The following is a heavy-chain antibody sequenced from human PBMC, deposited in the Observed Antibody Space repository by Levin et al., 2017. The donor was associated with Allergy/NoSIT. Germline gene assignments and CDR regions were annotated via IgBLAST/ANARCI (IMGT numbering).Heavy chain of an antibody. CDR1: GYTFTGYY. CDR2: INPNSGGT. V-gene: IGHV1-2*06. CDR3: ASMTVSVTRPGYYYYMDV. Sequence: ASVKVSCKASGYTFTGYYMHWVRQAPGQGLEWMGRINPNSGGTNYAQKFQGRVTMTRDTSISTAYMELSRLRSDDTAVYYCASMTVSVTRPGYYYYMDVWGKGTTVTVSS. D-gene: IGHD4-17*01. J-gene: IGHJ6*03.